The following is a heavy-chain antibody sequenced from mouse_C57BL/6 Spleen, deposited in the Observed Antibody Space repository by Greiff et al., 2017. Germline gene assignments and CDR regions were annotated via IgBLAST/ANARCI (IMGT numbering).Heavy chain of an antibody. J-gene: IGHJ4*01. V-gene: IGHV1-55*01. D-gene: IGHD2-2*01. CDR1: GYTFTSYW. CDR3: ARRSYGYGAMDY. Sequence: QVQLQQSGAELVKPGASVKMSCKASGYTFTSYWITWVKQRPGQGLEWIGDIYPGSGSTNYNEKFKSKATLTVDTSSSTAYMQLSSLTSEDSEVYYCARRSYGYGAMDYWGQGTSVTVSS. CDR2: IYPGSGST.